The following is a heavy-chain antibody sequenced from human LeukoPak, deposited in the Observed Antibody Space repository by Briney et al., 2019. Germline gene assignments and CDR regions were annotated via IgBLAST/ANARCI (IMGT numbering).Heavy chain of an antibody. D-gene: IGHD3-10*01. CDR3: TGNYYGSGSYADFDY. CDR2: INDDETST. Sequence: HPGGSLRLSCAASGFSFSSSWMHWVRQVPGKGLEWVSRINDDETSTTYAESVKGRFTISRDNAKNTLFLQMDSLKTEDTAVYYCTGNYYGSGSYADFDYWGQGTLVTVSS. V-gene: IGHV3-74*01. CDR1: GFSFSSSW. J-gene: IGHJ4*02.